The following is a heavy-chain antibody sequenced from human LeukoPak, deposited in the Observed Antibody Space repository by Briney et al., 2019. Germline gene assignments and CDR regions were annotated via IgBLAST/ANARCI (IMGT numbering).Heavy chain of an antibody. CDR2: ISNTAGST. V-gene: IGHV3-21*01. D-gene: IGHD3-10*01. J-gene: IGHJ4*02. Sequence: GGSLRLSCAASGFTFTRYGMSWVCQAPGKGLEWVSSISNTAGSTYYADSVKGRFTISRDNAKNSLYLQMNSLRAEDTAVYYCAGITMVRGVPSLWGQGTLVTVSS. CDR1: GFTFTRYG. CDR3: AGITMVRGVPSL.